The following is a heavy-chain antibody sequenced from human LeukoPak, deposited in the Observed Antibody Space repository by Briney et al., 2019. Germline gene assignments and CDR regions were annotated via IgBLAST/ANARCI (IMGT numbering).Heavy chain of an antibody. J-gene: IGHJ4*02. CDR3: AKRGVVIRVILVGFHKEAYYFDS. D-gene: IGHD3-22*01. CDR1: GITLSNYG. Sequence: GGSLRLSCAVSGITLSNYGMSWVRQAPGKGLEWVAGISDSGGRTKYADSVKGRFTISRDNSKNTLYLQMNSLRAEDTAVYFCAKRGVVIRVILVGFHKEAYYFDSWGQGALVTVSS. CDR2: ISDSGGRT. V-gene: IGHV3-23*01.